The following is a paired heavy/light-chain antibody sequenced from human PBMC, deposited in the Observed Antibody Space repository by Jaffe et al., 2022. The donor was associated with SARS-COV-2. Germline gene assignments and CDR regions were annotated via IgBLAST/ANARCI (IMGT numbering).Light chain of an antibody. Sequence: EIVLTQSPATLSLSPGERATLSCRASQSVSSYLAWYQQKPGQAPRLLIYDASNRATGIPARFSGSGSGTDFTLTISSLEPEDFAVYYCQQRSNWLLTFGGGTKVEIK. CDR2: DAS. CDR3: QQRSNWLLT. CDR1: QSVSSY. V-gene: IGKV3-11*01. J-gene: IGKJ4*01.
Heavy chain of an antibody. Sequence: EVQLVESGGGLVKPGGSLRLSCAASGFTFSSYSMNWVRQAPGKGLEWVSSISSSSSYIYYADSVKGRFTISRDNAKNSLYLQMNSLRAEDTAVYYCASLFGRYYDILGGYYYGMDVWGQGTTVTVSS. V-gene: IGHV3-21*01. CDR2: ISSSSSYI. D-gene: IGHD3-9*01. J-gene: IGHJ6*02. CDR3: ASLFGRYYDILGGYYYGMDV. CDR1: GFTFSSYS.